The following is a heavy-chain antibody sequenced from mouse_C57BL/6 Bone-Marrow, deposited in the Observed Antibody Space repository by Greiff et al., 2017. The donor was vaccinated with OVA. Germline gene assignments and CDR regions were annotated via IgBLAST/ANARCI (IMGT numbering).Heavy chain of an antibody. CDR1: GYTFTSYW. D-gene: IGHD2-4*01. V-gene: IGHV1-59*01. Sequence: VQLQQPGAELVRPGTSVKLSCKASGYTFTSYWMHWVKQRPGQGLEWIGVIDPSDSYTNYNQKFKGKATLTVDTASSTAYMQLSSLTSEDSAVYYCARGGYDYDGSAWFAYWGQGTLVTVSA. CDR3: ARGGYDYDGSAWFAY. J-gene: IGHJ3*01. CDR2: IDPSDSYT.